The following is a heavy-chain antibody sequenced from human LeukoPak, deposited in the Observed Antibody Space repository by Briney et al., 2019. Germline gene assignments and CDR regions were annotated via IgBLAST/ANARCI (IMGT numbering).Heavy chain of an antibody. CDR3: ARDRGRGYCSSTSCYPRLNWFDP. V-gene: IGHV1-46*01. CDR1: GYTFTIYY. CDR2: INPSGGST. J-gene: IGHJ5*02. Sequence: ASVNVSRKASGYTFTIYYMHWVRQAPGQGRERRGIINPSGGSTPYAQKFQGRVTMTRDTSTSTVYMELSSLRSEDTAVYYCARDRGRGYCSSTSCYPRLNWFDPWGQGTLVTVSS. D-gene: IGHD2-2*03.